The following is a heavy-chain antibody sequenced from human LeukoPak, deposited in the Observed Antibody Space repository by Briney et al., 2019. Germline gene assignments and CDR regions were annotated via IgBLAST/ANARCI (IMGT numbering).Heavy chain of an antibody. D-gene: IGHD3-22*01. CDR2: ISAYNGNT. CDR1: GYTFTSYG. J-gene: IGHJ4*02. CDR3: ATTPYYYDRGYFDY. Sequence: GASVKVSCKASGYTFTSYGISWVRQAPGQGLEWMGWISAYNGNTNYAQKLQGRATMTTDTSTSTAYMELRSLRSDDTAVYYCATTPYYYDRGYFDYWGQGTLVTVSS. V-gene: IGHV1-18*01.